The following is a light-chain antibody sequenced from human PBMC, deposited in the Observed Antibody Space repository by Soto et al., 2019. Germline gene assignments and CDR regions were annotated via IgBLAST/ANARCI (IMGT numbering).Light chain of an antibody. CDR1: ISDVGAYNY. J-gene: IGLJ1*01. V-gene: IGLV2-8*01. Sequence: QSPLTQPPSWSGSPGQSVAISCTGTISDVGAYNYVAWYQQHPGKVPKLMIYEVSKRPSGVPDRFSGSKSGNTASLTVSGLQADDEADYYCSSYAGSDVFVFGTGTKVTVL. CDR3: SSYAGSDVFV. CDR2: EVS.